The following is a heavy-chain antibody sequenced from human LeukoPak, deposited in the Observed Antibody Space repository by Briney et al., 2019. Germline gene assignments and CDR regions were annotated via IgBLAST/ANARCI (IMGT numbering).Heavy chain of an antibody. CDR1: GYSFTSYW. CDR3: ARQRNYYDSSGYYISGPDAFDI. Sequence: GESLKISCKGSGYSFTSYWIGWVRQMPRKGLEWMGIIYPGDSDTRYSPSFQGQVTMSADKSITTATLQWSSLKASDTAMYYCARQRNYYDSSGYYISGPDAFDIWGQGTMVTVSS. V-gene: IGHV5-51*01. D-gene: IGHD3-22*01. J-gene: IGHJ3*02. CDR2: IYPGDSDT.